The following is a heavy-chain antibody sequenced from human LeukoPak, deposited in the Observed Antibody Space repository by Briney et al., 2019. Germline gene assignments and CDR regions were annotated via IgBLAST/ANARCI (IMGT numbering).Heavy chain of an antibody. Sequence: GGSLRLSCAASGFTFSTYEINWVRQAPGKGLEWVSYISRSGRTTYYADSVKDRFTISRDNAKNSVSLQMTRLRADDTAIYYCARDLTGTNVFDIWGQGTVVTVSS. CDR3: ARDLTGTNVFDI. V-gene: IGHV3-48*03. CDR1: GFTFSTYE. D-gene: IGHD1-14*01. CDR2: ISRSGRTT. J-gene: IGHJ3*02.